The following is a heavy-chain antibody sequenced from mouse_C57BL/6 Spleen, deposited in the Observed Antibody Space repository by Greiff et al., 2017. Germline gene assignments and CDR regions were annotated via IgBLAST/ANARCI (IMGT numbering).Heavy chain of an antibody. Sequence: EVMLVESGGGLVKPGGSLKLSCAASGFTFSSYAMSWVRQTPEKRLEWVATSSDGGSYTYYPDNVKGRFTISRDNAKNNLYLQMSHLKSEDTAMYYCARLIYYGYDRDFDVWGTGTTVTVSS. CDR3: ARLIYYGYDRDFDV. V-gene: IGHV5-4*03. CDR1: GFTFSSYA. D-gene: IGHD2-2*01. J-gene: IGHJ1*03. CDR2: SSDGGSYT.